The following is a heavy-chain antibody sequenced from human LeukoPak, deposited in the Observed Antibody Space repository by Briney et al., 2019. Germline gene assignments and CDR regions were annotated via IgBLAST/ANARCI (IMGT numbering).Heavy chain of an antibody. Sequence: GASLKVSCKASGYTFTGYYMHWVRQAPGQGLEWMGWINPNSGGTNYAQKFQGWVTMTRGTSISTAYMELSRLRSDDTAVYYCARGLQDGSWFDPWGQGTLVTVSS. J-gene: IGHJ5*02. CDR2: INPNSGGT. CDR3: ARGLQDGSWFDP. V-gene: IGHV1-2*04. CDR1: GYTFTGYY. D-gene: IGHD1-26*01.